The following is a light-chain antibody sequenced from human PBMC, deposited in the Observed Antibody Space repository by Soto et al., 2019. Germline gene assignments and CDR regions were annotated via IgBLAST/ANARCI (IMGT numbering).Light chain of an antibody. Sequence: EIVLTQSPGTLSLSPGERATLSCRASQSVSSSYLAWYQQKPGQDPRLLIYGASSRATGIPDRFSGSGSGTDFTLTISRLEPEDFAVYYCQQYGSSPFTFGPGPKVDIK. CDR1: QSVSSSY. CDR2: GAS. J-gene: IGKJ3*01. CDR3: QQYGSSPFT. V-gene: IGKV3-20*01.